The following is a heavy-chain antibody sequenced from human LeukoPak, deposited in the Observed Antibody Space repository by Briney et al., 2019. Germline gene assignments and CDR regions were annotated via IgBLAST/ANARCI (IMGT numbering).Heavy chain of an antibody. Sequence: ASVKVSCKASGGTFSSYAISWVRQAPGQGLEWMGGIIPIFGTANYAQKFQGRVTITADKSTSTAYMELSGLRSEDTAVYYCARDLNTVSYYYYYMDVWGKGTTVTVSS. CDR3: ARDLNTVSYYYYYMDV. CDR1: GGTFSSYA. D-gene: IGHD4-17*01. CDR2: IIPIFGTA. J-gene: IGHJ6*03. V-gene: IGHV1-69*06.